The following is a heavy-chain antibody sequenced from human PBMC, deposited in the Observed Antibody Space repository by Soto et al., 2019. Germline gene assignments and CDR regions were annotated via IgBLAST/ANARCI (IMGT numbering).Heavy chain of an antibody. CDR3: ARDPIRYFDWHEDLKHYYYGMDV. V-gene: IGHV3-33*01. CDR1: GFTFSSYG. CDR2: IWYDGSNK. Sequence: PGGSLRLSCAASGFTFSSYGMHWVRQAPGKGLEWVAVIWYDGSNKYYADSVKGRFTISRDNSKNTRYLQMNSLRAEDTAVYYCARDPIRYFDWHEDLKHYYYGMDVWGQGTTVTVSS. J-gene: IGHJ6*02. D-gene: IGHD3-9*01.